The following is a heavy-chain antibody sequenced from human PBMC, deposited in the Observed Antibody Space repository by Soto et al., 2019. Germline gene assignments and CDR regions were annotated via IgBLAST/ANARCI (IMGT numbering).Heavy chain of an antibody. D-gene: IGHD5-12*01. CDR1: GFTFSSYA. CDR3: AGDYYRFNSGYGFSMYV. V-gene: IGHV3-30-3*01. J-gene: IGHJ6*02. Sequence: PGGSLRLSCAASGFTFSSYAMHWVRQAPGKGLEWVAVISYDGSNKYYADSVKGRFTISRDNSKNTLYLQMNSLRAEDTAVYYCAGDYYRFNSGYGFSMYVWGQGTTVTVSS. CDR2: ISYDGSNK.